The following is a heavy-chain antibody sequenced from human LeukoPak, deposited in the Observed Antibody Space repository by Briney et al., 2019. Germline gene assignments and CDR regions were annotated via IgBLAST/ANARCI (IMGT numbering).Heavy chain of an antibody. V-gene: IGHV1-8*01. CDR2: MNPNSGNT. Sequence: WASVKVSCKASGYTFTSYDINWVRQATGQGLEWMGWMNPNSGNTGYAQKFQGRVTMTRDTSISTAYMELSRLRFDDTAVYYCARDSGSGYCSGGSCYPGGVDYWGQGTLVTVSS. D-gene: IGHD2-15*01. CDR1: GYTFTSYD. CDR3: ARDSGSGYCSGGSCYPGGVDY. J-gene: IGHJ4*02.